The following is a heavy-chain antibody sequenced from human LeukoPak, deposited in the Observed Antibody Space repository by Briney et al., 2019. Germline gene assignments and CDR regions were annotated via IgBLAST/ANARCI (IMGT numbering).Heavy chain of an antibody. CDR1: GYTFTSYD. D-gene: IGHD3-10*01. Sequence: ASVTVSCKASGYTFTSYDINWVRQATGQGLEWMGWMNPNSGNTGYAQKFQGRVTMTSNTSISTAYMELSSLRSEDTAVYYCARVITMIRGVIIGWFDPWGQGTLVTVSS. CDR2: MNPNSGNT. CDR3: ARVITMIRGVIIGWFDP. J-gene: IGHJ5*02. V-gene: IGHV1-8*01.